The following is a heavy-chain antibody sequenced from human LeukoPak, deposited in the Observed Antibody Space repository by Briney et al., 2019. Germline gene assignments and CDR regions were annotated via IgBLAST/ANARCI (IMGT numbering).Heavy chain of an antibody. CDR3: AITTVAGNVGLFY. Sequence: GGSLRLSCAASGFTFSSYAMSWVRQAPGKGLEWVSPISGSGGSTYYADSVKGRFTISRDNSKNTLYLQMNSLRAEDTAVYYCAITTVAGNVGLFYWGQGTLVTVSS. V-gene: IGHV3-23*01. CDR1: GFTFSSYA. CDR2: ISGSGGST. D-gene: IGHD6-19*01. J-gene: IGHJ4*02.